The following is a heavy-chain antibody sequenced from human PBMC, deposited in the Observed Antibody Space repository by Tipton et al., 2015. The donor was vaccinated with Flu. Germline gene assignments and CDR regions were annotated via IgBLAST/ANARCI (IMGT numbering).Heavy chain of an antibody. D-gene: IGHD5-12*01. CDR2: INHSGST. V-gene: IGHV4-34*01. Sequence: TLSLTCTVSGGPISSYYWSWIRQPPGKGLEWIGEINHSGSTNYNPSLKSRVTISVDTSKNQFSLKLSSVTAADTAVYYCARLRARGYSGYDLDYWGQGTLVTVSS. CDR1: GGPISSYY. J-gene: IGHJ4*02. CDR3: ARLRARGYSGYDLDY.